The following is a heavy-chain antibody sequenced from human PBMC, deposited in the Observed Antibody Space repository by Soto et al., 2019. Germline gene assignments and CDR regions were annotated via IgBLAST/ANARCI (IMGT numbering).Heavy chain of an antibody. CDR1: GYSFTSYW. CDR2: IYPGDSDT. J-gene: IGHJ4*02. Sequence: PGESLKISCKGSGYSFTSYWIGWVRQMPGKGLEWMGIIYPGDSDTRYSPSFQGQVTISADKSISTAYLQWSSLKASDTAMYYCARHREVAKIGGKIDYWGQGTLVTVSS. D-gene: IGHD5-12*01. CDR3: ARHREVAKIGGKIDY. V-gene: IGHV5-51*01.